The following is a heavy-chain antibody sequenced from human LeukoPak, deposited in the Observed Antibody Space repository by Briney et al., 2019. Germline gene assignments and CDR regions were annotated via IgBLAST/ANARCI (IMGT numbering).Heavy chain of an antibody. V-gene: IGHV3-23*01. D-gene: IGHD3-9*01. J-gene: IGHJ4*02. CDR2: VTGRGGST. CDR3: AKWGDFDILTGYYVSHF. Sequence: GESLRLSCVASGFTFSNYAMSWVRQAPGKRLEWVSAVTGRGGSTYYADSVKGRFTISRDNSRNTLFLQMNSLRAEDTAIYYCAKWGDFDILTGYYVSHFWGQGTLVTVSS. CDR1: GFTFSNYA.